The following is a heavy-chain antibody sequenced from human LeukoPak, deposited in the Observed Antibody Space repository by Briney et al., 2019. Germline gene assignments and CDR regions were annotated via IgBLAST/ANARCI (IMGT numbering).Heavy chain of an antibody. J-gene: IGHJ6*03. CDR1: GGSFSGYY. D-gene: IGHD1/OR15-1a*01. Sequence: ASETLSLTCAVYGGSFSGYYWSWIRQPPGKGLEWIGEINHSGSTNYNPSLKSRVTISVDTSKNQFSLTLSSVTAADTAVYYCARGGTGGRFRPVYYYMDVWGKGTTVTVSS. CDR3: ARGGTGGRFRPVYYYMDV. V-gene: IGHV4-34*01. CDR2: INHSGST.